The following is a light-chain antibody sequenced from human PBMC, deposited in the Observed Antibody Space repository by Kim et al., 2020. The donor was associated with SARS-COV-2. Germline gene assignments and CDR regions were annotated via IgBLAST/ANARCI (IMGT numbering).Light chain of an antibody. CDR2: GAS. V-gene: IGKV3D-15*01. Sequence: PVEVAPLSCCPSQSVIPALAWYQQKSGQAPRLLIYGASTRATGIPARFSGSGSGTEFTLTISGLQSEDLAVYYCQQYKNWPPITFGQGTRLEIK. CDR3: QQYKNWPPIT. CDR1: QSVIPA. J-gene: IGKJ5*01.